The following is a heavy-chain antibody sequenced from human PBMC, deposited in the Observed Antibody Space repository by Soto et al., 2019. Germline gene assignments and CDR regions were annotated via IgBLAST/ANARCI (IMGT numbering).Heavy chain of an antibody. Sequence: PSETLSLTCTVSGGSISSGGYYWSWIRQHPGKGLEWIGYIYYSGSTYYNPSLKSRVTISVDTSKNQFSLKLSSVTAADTAVYYCAREDYYDSSGYYYWGQGTLVTVSS. CDR2: IYYSGST. CDR3: AREDYYDSSGYYY. J-gene: IGHJ4*02. V-gene: IGHV4-31*03. CDR1: GGSISSGGYY. D-gene: IGHD3-22*01.